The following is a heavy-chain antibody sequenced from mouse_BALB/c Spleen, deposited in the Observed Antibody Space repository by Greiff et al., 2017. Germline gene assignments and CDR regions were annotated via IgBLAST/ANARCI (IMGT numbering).Heavy chain of an antibody. V-gene: IGHV1S41*01. Sequence: DLVKPGASVKLSCKASGYTFTSYWINWIKQRPGQGLEWIGRIAPGSGSTYYNEMFKGKATLTVDTSSSTAYIQLSSLSSEDSAVYCCARPPDGYYVGYCDYWGQGTTLTVSS. CDR1: GYTFTSYW. J-gene: IGHJ2*01. CDR3: ARPPDGYYVGYCDY. CDR2: IAPGSGST. D-gene: IGHD2-3*01.